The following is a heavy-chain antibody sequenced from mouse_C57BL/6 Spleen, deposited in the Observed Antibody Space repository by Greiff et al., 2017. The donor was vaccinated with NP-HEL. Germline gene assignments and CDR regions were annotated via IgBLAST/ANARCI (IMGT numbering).Heavy chain of an antibody. CDR2: IDPETGGT. Sequence: VQLQQSGAELVRPGASVTLSCKASGYTFTDYEMHWVKQTPVHGLEWIGAIDPETGGTAYNQKFKGKAILTADKSSSTAYMELRSLTSEDSAVYYCTRERDYDYHAYWGQRTLVTVSA. D-gene: IGHD2-4*01. J-gene: IGHJ3*01. V-gene: IGHV1-15*01. CDR1: GYTFTDYE. CDR3: TRERDYDYHAY.